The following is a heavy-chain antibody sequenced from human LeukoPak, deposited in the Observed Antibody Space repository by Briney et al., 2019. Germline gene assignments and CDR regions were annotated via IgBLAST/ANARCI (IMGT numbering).Heavy chain of an antibody. CDR1: GYTFTDYY. V-gene: IGHV1-2*02. J-gene: IGHJ4*02. CDR3: ARGGTTYGECCRFDY. Sequence: ASVKVSCKASGYTFTDYYIHWVRQAPGQGLEWMGWTNPNTGDTDYAQNFQGRVTMTRDTFVTTVYMEVNSLRSDDTAVYHCARGGTTYGECCRFDYWGQGTLVTVSS. CDR2: TNPNTGDT. D-gene: IGHD2-8*01.